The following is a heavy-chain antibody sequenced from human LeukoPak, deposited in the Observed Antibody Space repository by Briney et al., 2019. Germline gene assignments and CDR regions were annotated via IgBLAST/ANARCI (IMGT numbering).Heavy chain of an antibody. CDR3: ARDGHYDILTGYFQD. J-gene: IGHJ1*01. D-gene: IGHD3-9*01. CDR1: GFTFSSFA. V-gene: IGHV3-23*01. Sequence: GGSLRLSCAASGFTFSSFAMSWVRQAPGKGLEWVSAISSSGGSTYYADSVKGRFTISRDNSKNTLYLQMSSLRAEDTAVFYCARDGHYDILTGYFQDWGQGTLVTVSS. CDR2: ISSSGGST.